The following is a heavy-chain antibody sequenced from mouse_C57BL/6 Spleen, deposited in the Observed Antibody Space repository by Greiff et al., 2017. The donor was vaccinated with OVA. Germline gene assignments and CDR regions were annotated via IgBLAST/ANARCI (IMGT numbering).Heavy chain of an antibody. CDR2: ISYSGST. D-gene: IGHD2-5*01. CDR1: GYSITSGYD. J-gene: IGHJ2*01. Sequence: VQLKESGPGMVKPSQSLSLTRTVTGYSITSGYDWHWIRHFPGNKLEWMGYISYSGSTNYNPSLKSRISITHDTSKNHFFLKLNSVTTEDTATYYCARGYSNYFDYWGQGTTLTVSS. CDR3: ARGYSNYFDY. V-gene: IGHV3-1*01.